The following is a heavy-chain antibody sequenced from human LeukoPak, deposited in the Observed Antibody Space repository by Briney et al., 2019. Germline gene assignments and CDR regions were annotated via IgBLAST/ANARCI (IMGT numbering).Heavy chain of an antibody. CDR3: AGGSGWLIDS. CDR1: GFTFSSYW. D-gene: IGHD6-19*01. J-gene: IGHJ4*02. V-gene: IGHV3-7*01. Sequence: GGSLRLSCAASGFTFSSYWMNWARQAPGKGLEWVASINHNGNVNYYVDSVKGRFTISRDNAKNSLYLQMSSLRDEDTAVYYCAGGSGWLIDSWGQGTLVTVSS. CDR2: INHNGNVN.